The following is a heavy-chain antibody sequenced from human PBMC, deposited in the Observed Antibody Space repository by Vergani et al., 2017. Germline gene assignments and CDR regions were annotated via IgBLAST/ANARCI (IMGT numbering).Heavy chain of an antibody. J-gene: IGHJ6*03. CDR2: IDPSDSYT. V-gene: IGHV5-10-1*03. CDR1: GYSFTSYW. CDR3: ARRLGYCSGGSCSRYMDV. D-gene: IGHD2-15*01. Sequence: EVQLVQSGAEVKKPGESLRISCKGSGYSFTSYWISWVRQMPGKGLEWMGRIDPSDSYTNYSPSFQGQVTISADKSISTAYLQWSSLKASDTAMYYCARRLGYCSGGSCSRYMDVWGKGTTVTVSS.